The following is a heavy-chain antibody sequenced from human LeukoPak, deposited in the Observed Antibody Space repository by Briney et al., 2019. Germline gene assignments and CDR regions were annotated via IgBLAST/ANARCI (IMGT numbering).Heavy chain of an antibody. D-gene: IGHD3-3*01. Sequence: GGSLRLSCAASGFTFSSYDMSWVRQAPGKGLEWVSAISGSGGRTYYADSVKGRFTISRDNSKNMLYLQMNSLRAEDTALYYCAKDGYNDFWSGYDPWWGQGTLVTVSS. CDR3: AKDGYNDFWSGYDPW. CDR1: GFTFSSYD. V-gene: IGHV3-23*01. J-gene: IGHJ4*02. CDR2: ISGSGGRT.